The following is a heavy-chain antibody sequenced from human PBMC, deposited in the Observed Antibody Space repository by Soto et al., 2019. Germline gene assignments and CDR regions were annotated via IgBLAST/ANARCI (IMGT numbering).Heavy chain of an antibody. CDR2: ISGSGSST. J-gene: IGHJ4*02. CDR3: ARGLEYYDSSGYFY. V-gene: IGHV3-23*01. Sequence: GGSLRLSCAASGFTFSSYAMSWVRQAPGKGLEWVSAISGSGSSTYYADSVKGRFTISRDNSKNTLYLQMNSLRAEDAAVYYCARGLEYYDSSGYFYWGQGTLVTVSS. D-gene: IGHD3-22*01. CDR1: GFTFSSYA.